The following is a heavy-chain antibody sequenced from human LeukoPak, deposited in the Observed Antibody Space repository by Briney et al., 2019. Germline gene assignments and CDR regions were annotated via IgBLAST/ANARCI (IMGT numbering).Heavy chain of an antibody. D-gene: IGHD3-3*01. J-gene: IGHJ4*02. V-gene: IGHV3-48*02. CDR3: ARDSGVDAHIGY. CDR1: GFTFSSYA. Sequence: PGGSLRLSCAASGFTFSSYALNWVRQAPGKGLEWVSYISSSSSTIYHTDSVKGRFTISRDNAKNSLYLQMNSLRDEDTAVYYCARDSGVDAHIGYWGQGTLVTVSA. CDR2: ISSSSSTI.